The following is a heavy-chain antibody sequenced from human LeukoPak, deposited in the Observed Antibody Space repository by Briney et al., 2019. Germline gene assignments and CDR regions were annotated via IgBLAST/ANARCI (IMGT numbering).Heavy chain of an antibody. CDR1: TFTVRNNF. Sequence: GGSLRLSCAASTFTVRNNFMSWVRQAPGEGLEWVSLIYSGGSTYYADSVKGRFTISRDNSKNTLYLQMNSLRAEDTAVYYCAGDYYYGMDVWGQGTTVTVSS. CDR3: AGDYYYGMDV. J-gene: IGHJ6*02. CDR2: IYSGGST. V-gene: IGHV3-66*02.